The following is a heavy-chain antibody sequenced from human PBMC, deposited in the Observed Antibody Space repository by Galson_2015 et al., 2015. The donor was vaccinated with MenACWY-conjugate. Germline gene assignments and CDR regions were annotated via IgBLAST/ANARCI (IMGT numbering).Heavy chain of an antibody. D-gene: IGHD5-12*01. CDR1: GFILSSTS. CDR2: IYSGGGT. J-gene: IGHJ4*02. CDR3: ATTRAPYGGYAGEYYVDH. V-gene: IGHV3-66*01. Sequence: SLRLSCAASGFILSSTSYMSWVRQAPGKGPEWMSIIYSGGGTYYAESVKGRFTISRDNANNMVYLQMDNVRAEDTALYYCATTRAPYGGYAGEYYVDHWGQ.